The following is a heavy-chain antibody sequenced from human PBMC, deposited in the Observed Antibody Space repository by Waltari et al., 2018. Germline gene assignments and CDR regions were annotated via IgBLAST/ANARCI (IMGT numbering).Heavy chain of an antibody. CDR1: GGSISSSSYY. D-gene: IGHD6-19*01. CDR3: ARRGWGAFDYYMDV. V-gene: IGHV4-39*01. Sequence: QLQLQESGPGLVKPSETLSLTCTVSGGSISSSSYYWGWIRQPPGKGLEWIGSIYYSGSTYYNPSLKSRVTISVDTSKNQFSLKLSSVTAADTAVYYCARRGWGAFDYYMDVWGKGTTVTVSS. J-gene: IGHJ6*03. CDR2: IYYSGST.